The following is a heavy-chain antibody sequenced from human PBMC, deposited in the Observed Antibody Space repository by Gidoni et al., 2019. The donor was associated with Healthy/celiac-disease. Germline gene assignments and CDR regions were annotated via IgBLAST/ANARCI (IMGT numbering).Heavy chain of an antibody. V-gene: IGHV4-59*01. Sequence: QVQLQESGPGLVKPSATLSLTCTVSGGSISSYYWSWIRQPPGKGLEWIGYIYYRWSTNYNPSLKSRVTISVDTSKNQFSLKLSSVTAADTAVYYCARDLFGYYDFWSGSGFDPWGQGTLVTVSS. CDR2: IYYRWST. J-gene: IGHJ5*02. D-gene: IGHD3-3*01. CDR3: ARDLFGYYDFWSGSGFDP. CDR1: GGSISSYY.